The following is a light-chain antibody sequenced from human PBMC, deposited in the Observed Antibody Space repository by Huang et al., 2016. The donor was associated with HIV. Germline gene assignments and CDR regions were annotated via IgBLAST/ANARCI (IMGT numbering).Light chain of an antibody. CDR2: GAS. CDR1: QSVSSN. CDR3: QQYNNWLTWT. J-gene: IGKJ1*01. Sequence: EIVMTQSPATLSVSPGERATLSCRASQSVSSNLAWYQQKPGQAPRLLIYGASTRATVIPARCSGSGSGTEFTLTISSLQSEDFAIYYCQQYNNWLTWTFGQGTKVEIK. V-gene: IGKV3-15*01.